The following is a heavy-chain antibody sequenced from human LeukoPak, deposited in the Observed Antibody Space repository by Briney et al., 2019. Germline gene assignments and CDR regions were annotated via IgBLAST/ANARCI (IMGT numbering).Heavy chain of an antibody. CDR2: IYPGDSDT. CDR3: ARLVEMATIMDY. V-gene: IGHV5-51*01. CDR1: GSIFTSYW. J-gene: IGHJ4*02. Sequence: GASRQISGEGAGSIFTSYWIGGVRQLPGKGLEGMGIIYPGDSDTRDSPSFQGQVIISDDKSISTAYLQWSSLKASDTAMYYCARLVEMATIMDYWGQGTLVTVSS. D-gene: IGHD5-24*01.